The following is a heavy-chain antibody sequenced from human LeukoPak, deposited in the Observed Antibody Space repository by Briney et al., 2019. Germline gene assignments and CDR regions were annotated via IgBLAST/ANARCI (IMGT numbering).Heavy chain of an antibody. J-gene: IGHJ6*03. CDR1: GYTFTSYD. CDR2: MNPNSGNT. D-gene: IGHD3-10*01. CDR3: ARQSTFDGDYYGSGSYYSNNMDV. Sequence: ASVKVSCKASGYTFTSYDINWVRQATGQGLEWMGWMNPNSGNTGYAQKFQGRVTITRNTSISTAYMELSSLRSEDTAVYYCARQSTFDGDYYGSGSYYSNNMDVWGKGTTVTISS. V-gene: IGHV1-8*03.